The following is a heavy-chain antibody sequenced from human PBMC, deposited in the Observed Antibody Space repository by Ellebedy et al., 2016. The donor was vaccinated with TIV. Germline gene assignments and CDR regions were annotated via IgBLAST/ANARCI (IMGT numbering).Heavy chain of an antibody. CDR3: AKFRGFSWFGDFTDY. Sequence: PGGSLRLSCTVSGFTFSSYAMGWVRQAPGGGLEWASPISATGDSTYYAESVEGRFTISRDNFKNTLYLQMNSLRVEDTAVYYCAKFRGFSWFGDFTDYWGQGTLVTVSS. D-gene: IGHD3-10*01. CDR2: ISATGDST. J-gene: IGHJ4*02. V-gene: IGHV3-23*01. CDR1: GFTFSSYA.